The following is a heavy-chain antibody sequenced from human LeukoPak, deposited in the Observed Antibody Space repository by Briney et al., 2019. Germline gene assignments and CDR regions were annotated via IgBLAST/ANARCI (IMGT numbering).Heavy chain of an antibody. D-gene: IGHD2-15*01. V-gene: IGHV4-4*07. CDR3: ARDKGYCSGGSCYSSDDAFDI. CDR1: GGSISSYY. CDR2: IYSSGST. J-gene: IGHJ3*02. Sequence: SETLSLTCTVSGGSISSYYWSWIRQPAGKGLEWIGRIYSSGSTNYNPSLKSRVTMSVDTSKNQFSLKLSSVTAADTAVYYCARDKGYCSGGSCYSSDDAFDIWGQGTMVTVSS.